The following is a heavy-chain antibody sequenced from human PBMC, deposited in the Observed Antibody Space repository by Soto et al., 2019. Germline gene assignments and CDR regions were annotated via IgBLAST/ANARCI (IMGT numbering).Heavy chain of an antibody. CDR3: ARSAYCSGGSCYPNWFDP. Sequence: QVQLVQSGAEVKKPGSSVKVSCKASGGTFSSYAISWVRQAPGQGLEWMGGIIPIFGTANYAQKFQGRVTITADESTSTAYMELSSLRSEDTAVYYCARSAYCSGGSCYPNWFDPWGLGTLVTVSS. J-gene: IGHJ5*02. CDR2: IIPIFGTA. D-gene: IGHD2-15*01. CDR1: GGTFSSYA. V-gene: IGHV1-69*01.